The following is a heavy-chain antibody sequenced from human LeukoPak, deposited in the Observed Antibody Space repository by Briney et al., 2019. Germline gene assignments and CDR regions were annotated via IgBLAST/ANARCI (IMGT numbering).Heavy chain of an antibody. Sequence: ASVKLSCKAPGYNFASFDINWVRQAPGQGLEWMGWISTYNGNTNYAQKVQGRVAMTTDTSTSTAYMELRSLRSDDTAIYFCAISYNYPTSEYAGNDAFDIWGQGTLVTAS. J-gene: IGHJ3*02. V-gene: IGHV1-18*01. D-gene: IGHD3-22*01. CDR3: AISYNYPTSEYAGNDAFDI. CDR2: ISTYNGNT. CDR1: GYNFASFD.